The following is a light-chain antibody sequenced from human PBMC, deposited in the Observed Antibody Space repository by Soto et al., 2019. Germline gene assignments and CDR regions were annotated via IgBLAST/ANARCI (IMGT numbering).Light chain of an antibody. CDR3: LLSYNGASV. V-gene: IGLV7-46*01. J-gene: IGLJ2*01. CDR2: DTA. Sequence: QAVVTQEPSLTVCPGGTVALTCGSNTGAVTSDHFPCWFQQEPGQAPRTLIYDTANKHSWTPARFSGSLLGDKAALTLSGAQPEDEADYYCLLSYNGASVFGGGTKVTVL. CDR1: TGAVTSDHF.